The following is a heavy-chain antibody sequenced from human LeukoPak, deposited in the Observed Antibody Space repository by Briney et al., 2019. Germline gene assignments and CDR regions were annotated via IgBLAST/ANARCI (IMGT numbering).Heavy chain of an antibody. D-gene: IGHD3-10*01. Sequence: GGSLRLSCAASGFTFSNAWMSWVRQAPRKGLEWVGRIKSKTDGGTTDYAAPVKGRFTISRDDSKNTLYLQMNSLKTEDTAVYYCTTDLGITMIRGVIVYWGQGTLVTVSS. V-gene: IGHV3-15*01. J-gene: IGHJ4*02. CDR2: IKSKTDGGTT. CDR1: GFTFSNAW. CDR3: TTDLGITMIRGVIVY.